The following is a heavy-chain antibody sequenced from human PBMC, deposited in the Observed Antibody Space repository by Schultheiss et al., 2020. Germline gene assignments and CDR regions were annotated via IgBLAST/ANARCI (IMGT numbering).Heavy chain of an antibody. V-gene: IGHV1-69*13. CDR1: GGTFSSYA. CDR2: IIPIFGTA. CDR3: AREGSSSGYFSY. J-gene: IGHJ4*02. Sequence: SVKVSCKASGGTFSSYAISWVRQAPGQGLEWMGGIIPIFGTANYAQKFQGRVTITADESTSTAYMELSSLRSEDTAVYYCAREGSSSGYFSYWGQGTLVNVYS. D-gene: IGHD3-22*01.